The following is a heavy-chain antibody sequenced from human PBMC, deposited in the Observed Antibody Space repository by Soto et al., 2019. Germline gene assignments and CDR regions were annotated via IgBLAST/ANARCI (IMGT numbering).Heavy chain of an antibody. CDR2: MHHIGNT. V-gene: IGHV4-4*02. CDR1: GASFSNNNW. Sequence: NPSETLSLTCDVPGASFSNNNWWSWVRQPPGEGLEWIGEMHHIGNTNYNPSLKSRVTMSVDTSKNQFFLKLNSVTAADTAVYYCTKNSAYALDYWGQGILVTVSS. D-gene: IGHD5-12*01. J-gene: IGHJ4*02. CDR3: TKNSAYALDY.